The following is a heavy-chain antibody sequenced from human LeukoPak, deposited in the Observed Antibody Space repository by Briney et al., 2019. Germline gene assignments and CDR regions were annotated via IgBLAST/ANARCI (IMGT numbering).Heavy chain of an antibody. CDR1: GFTFSSYS. J-gene: IGHJ3*02. CDR3: ARDGYDFWSGYSPLILPDAFDI. V-gene: IGHV3-21*01. Sequence: GGSLRHSCAASGFTFSSYSMNWVRQAPGKGLEWVSSISSSSSYIYYADSVKGRFTISRDNAKNSLYLQMNSLRAEDTAVYYCARDGYDFWSGYSPLILPDAFDIWGQGTMVTVSS. D-gene: IGHD3-3*01. CDR2: ISSSSSYI.